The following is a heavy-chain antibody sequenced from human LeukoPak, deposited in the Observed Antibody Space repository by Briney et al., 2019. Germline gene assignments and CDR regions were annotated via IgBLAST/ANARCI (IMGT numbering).Heavy chain of an antibody. CDR3: ARGSGSYYRAFDY. J-gene: IGHJ4*02. CDR1: GGSISSSSYY. V-gene: IGHV4-39*01. CDR2: IYYSGST. Sequence: SETLSLTCTVSGGSISSSSYYWGWIRQPPGKGLEWIGSIYYSGSTYYNPSLKSRVTTSVDTSKNQFSLKLSSVTAADTAVYYCARGSGSYYRAFDYWGQGTLVTVSS. D-gene: IGHD1-26*01.